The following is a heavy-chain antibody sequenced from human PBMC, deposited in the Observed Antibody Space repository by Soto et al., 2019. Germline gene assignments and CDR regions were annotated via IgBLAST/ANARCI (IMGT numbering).Heavy chain of an antibody. CDR3: AKYRHSSSSQFDY. J-gene: IGHJ4*02. CDR2: IYYSGST. CDR1: GGSISSSSYY. V-gene: IGHV4-39*01. Sequence: QLQLQESGPGLVKPSETLSLTCTVSGGSISSSSYYWGWIRQPPGKGLEWIGSIYYSGSTYYNPSLHSRVTISADTSTSQFSLKLSSVTAADTAVYYCAKYRHSSSSQFDYWGQGTLVTVSS. D-gene: IGHD6-13*01.